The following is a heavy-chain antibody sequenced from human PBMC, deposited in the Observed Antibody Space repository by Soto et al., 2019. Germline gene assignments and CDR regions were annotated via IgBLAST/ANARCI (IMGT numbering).Heavy chain of an antibody. CDR1: GYTFTGYY. J-gene: IGHJ6*02. CDR3: ARFVVPAASRGGYYYYYGMDV. V-gene: IGHV1-2*02. D-gene: IGHD2-2*01. Sequence: GASVKVSCKASGYTFTGYYMNWVLQAPGQGVERMGWINPNSGCTNYAQKFQGRVTMTRDTSISTAYMELSRLRSDDTAVYYCARFVVPAASRGGYYYYYGMDVWGQATTVTVSS. CDR2: INPNSGCT.